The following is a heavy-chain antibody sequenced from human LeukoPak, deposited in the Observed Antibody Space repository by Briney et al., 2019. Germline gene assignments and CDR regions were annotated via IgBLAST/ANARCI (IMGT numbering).Heavy chain of an antibody. Sequence: NASETLSLTCTVSGGSISSYYWSWIRQPPGKGLEWIGYIYYSGSTNYNPSLRSRVTISVDTSKNQFSLKLSSVTAADTAVYYCARRGPGDYMDVWGKGTTVTVSS. D-gene: IGHD3-10*01. CDR3: ARRGPGDYMDV. CDR1: GGSISSYY. V-gene: IGHV4-59*01. J-gene: IGHJ6*03. CDR2: IYYSGST.